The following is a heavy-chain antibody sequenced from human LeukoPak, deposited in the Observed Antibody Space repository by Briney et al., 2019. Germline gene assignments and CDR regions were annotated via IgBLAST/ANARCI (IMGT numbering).Heavy chain of an antibody. CDR3: ARSRAYYGDYEFDY. J-gene: IGHJ4*02. Sequence: PGRSLRLSCAASGFTFSSYGMHWVRQAPGKGLEWVAVISYDGSNKYYADSVKGRFTISRDNSKNTLYLQMNSLRAEDTAVYYCARSRAYYGDYEFDYWGQGTLVTVSS. CDR2: ISYDGSNK. CDR1: GFTFSSYG. D-gene: IGHD4-17*01. V-gene: IGHV3-30*12.